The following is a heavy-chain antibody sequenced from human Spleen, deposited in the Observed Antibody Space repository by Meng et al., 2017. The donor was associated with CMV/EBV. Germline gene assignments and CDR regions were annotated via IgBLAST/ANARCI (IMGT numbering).Heavy chain of an antibody. Sequence: GGSLRLSCAAAGFTFTNYAMSWVRQAPGKGLEWVSFISGTGRSTYYADSVRGRLTISRDNSKNTLYLQVNRLRAEDTAVYYCAKGDGYNRLYYFDSWGQGNLVTVSS. V-gene: IGHV3-23*01. CDR3: AKGDGYNRLYYFDS. CDR2: ISGTGRST. D-gene: IGHD5-24*01. CDR1: GFTFTNYA. J-gene: IGHJ4*02.